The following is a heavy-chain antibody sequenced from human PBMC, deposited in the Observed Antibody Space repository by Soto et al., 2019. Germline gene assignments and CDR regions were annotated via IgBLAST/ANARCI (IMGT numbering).Heavy chain of an antibody. Sequence: GESLKISCKGSGYSFTSYWIGWVRQMPGKGLEWMGIIYPGDSDTRYSPSFQGQVTISADKSISTAYLQWSSLKASDTAMYYCARHHTARGYYHYGMDVWGQGTTVTVSS. J-gene: IGHJ6*02. V-gene: IGHV5-51*01. CDR3: ARHHTARGYYHYGMDV. D-gene: IGHD5-18*01. CDR2: IYPGDSDT. CDR1: GYSFTSYW.